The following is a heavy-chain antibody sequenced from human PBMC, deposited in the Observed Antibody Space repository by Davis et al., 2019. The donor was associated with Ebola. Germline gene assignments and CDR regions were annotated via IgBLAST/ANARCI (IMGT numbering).Heavy chain of an antibody. CDR3: ARHLASSSWSPFDY. J-gene: IGHJ4*02. CDR2: IYYSGNT. Sequence: MPSETLSLTCTVSGGSISSYYWSWIRQPPGKGLEWIGYIYYSGNTNYNSSLKSRVTISVDTSKNQFSLKLSSVTAADTAVYYCARHLASSSWSPFDYWGQGTLVTVSS. V-gene: IGHV4-59*08. D-gene: IGHD6-13*01. CDR1: GGSISSYY.